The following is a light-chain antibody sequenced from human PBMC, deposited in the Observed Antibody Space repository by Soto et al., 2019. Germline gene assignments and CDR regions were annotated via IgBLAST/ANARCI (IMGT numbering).Light chain of an antibody. Sequence: QAVVTQEPSLTVSPGGTVTLTCASSTGAVTSGYYPSWFQQKPGQAPRALIYSTSNKHPWTPARFSGSLLGGKAALTLSGVQHEDEAEYYCLLYYGGAWVFGGGTKLTVL. CDR1: TGAVTSGYY. CDR3: LLYYGGAWV. V-gene: IGLV7-43*01. CDR2: STS. J-gene: IGLJ3*02.